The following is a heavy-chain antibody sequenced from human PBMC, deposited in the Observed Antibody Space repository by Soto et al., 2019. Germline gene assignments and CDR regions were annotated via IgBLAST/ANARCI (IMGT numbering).Heavy chain of an antibody. CDR2: IDPSDSYT. Sequence: PGESLKISCNGSGYSFTSYWISWVRQMPGKGLEWMGRIDPSDSYTNYSPSFQGHVTISADKSISTAYLQWSSLKASDTAMYYCARVGPGVAVVAATRYYYYGMDVWGQGTKVTVYS. D-gene: IGHD2-15*01. V-gene: IGHV5-10-1*01. CDR1: GYSFTSYW. J-gene: IGHJ6*02. CDR3: ARVGPGVAVVAATRYYYYGMDV.